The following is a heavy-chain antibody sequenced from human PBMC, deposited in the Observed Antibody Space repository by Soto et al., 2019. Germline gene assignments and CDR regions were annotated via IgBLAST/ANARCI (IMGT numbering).Heavy chain of an antibody. V-gene: IGHV3-21*02. Sequence: DVQLEESGGGLVKPGGSLRLSCVASEFTFSVYSMNWVRQAPGKGLEWVSSISSGGSYIYYADSVKGRFTISRDNNKSSLVLHMNSLRVDDTAVYYCTRDRVKIRWGYYHYYGMGVWGQGTTVTVSS. CDR1: EFTFSVYS. CDR2: ISSGGSYI. D-gene: IGHD4-17*01. CDR3: TRDRVKIRWGYYHYYGMGV. J-gene: IGHJ6*02.